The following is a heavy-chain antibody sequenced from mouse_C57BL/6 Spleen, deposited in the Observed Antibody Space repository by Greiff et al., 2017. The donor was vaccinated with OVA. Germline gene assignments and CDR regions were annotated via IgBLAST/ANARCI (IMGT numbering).Heavy chain of an antibody. Sequence: DVKLVESGGGLVQPKGSLKLSCAASGFSFNTYAMNWVRQAPGKGLEWVARIRSKSNNYATYYADSVKDRFTISRDDSESMLYLQMNNLKTEDTTMYYGVRGGTASYYFVSWGEGTTLTVSS. CDR2: IRSKSNNYAT. V-gene: IGHV10-1*01. CDR3: VRGGTASYYFVS. J-gene: IGHJ2*01. D-gene: IGHD2-14*01. CDR1: GFSFNTYA.